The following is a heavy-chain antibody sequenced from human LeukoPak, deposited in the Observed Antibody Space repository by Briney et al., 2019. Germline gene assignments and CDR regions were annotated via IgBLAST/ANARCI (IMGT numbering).Heavy chain of an antibody. V-gene: IGHV3-21*01. J-gene: IGHJ4*02. Sequence: GGSLRLSCAASGFTFSSYSMNRVRQAPGKGLEWVSSISSSSSYIYYADSVKGRFTISRDNAKNSLYLQMNSLRAEDTAVYYCARGGGFSSSWYYFDYWGQGTLVTVSS. CDR2: ISSSSSYI. CDR1: GFTFSSYS. D-gene: IGHD6-13*01. CDR3: ARGGGFSSSWYYFDY.